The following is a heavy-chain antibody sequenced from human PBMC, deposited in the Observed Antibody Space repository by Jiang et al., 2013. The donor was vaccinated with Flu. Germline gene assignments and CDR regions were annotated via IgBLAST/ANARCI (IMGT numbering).Heavy chain of an antibody. Sequence: PGKGLEWIGYIYYSGSTYYNPSLKSRVTISVDTSKNQFSLKLSSVTAADTAVYYCARARKDYGSGSYYMGLPRRYYFDYWGQGTLVTVSS. CDR2: IYYSGST. D-gene: IGHD3-10*01. J-gene: IGHJ4*02. CDR3: ARARKDYGSGSYYMGLPRRYYFDY. V-gene: IGHV4-31*02.